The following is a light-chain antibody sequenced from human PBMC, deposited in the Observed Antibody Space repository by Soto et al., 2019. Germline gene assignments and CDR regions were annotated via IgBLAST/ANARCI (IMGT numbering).Light chain of an antibody. CDR1: QDISNY. J-gene: IGKJ1*01. Sequence: DIRLTQSPSSLSAYVGDRDTIPCRTSQDISNYLAWYQQKPGKVPKLLIYAASSLRSGVPSRFSGSGSGTDFTLTISSLQPEDFATYYCQQSYSTPRTFGQGTKVDIK. V-gene: IGKV1-27*01. CDR2: AAS. CDR3: QQSYSTPRT.